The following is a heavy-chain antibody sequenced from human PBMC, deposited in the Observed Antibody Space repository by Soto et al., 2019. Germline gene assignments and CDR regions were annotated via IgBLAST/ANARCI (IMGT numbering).Heavy chain of an antibody. CDR3: ARMASAGTLNWFDP. CDR2: MNPGSGKT. J-gene: IGHJ5*02. Sequence: ASVKVSCKASGYTFVNFEISWVRQAAGQGVEWLGWMNPGSGKTGYASKFQGRVAMTRDSSTGTSHLEVSSLTSDDTAVYYCARMASAGTLNWFDPWGQGTLVTVSS. CDR1: GYTFVNFE. D-gene: IGHD6-13*01. V-gene: IGHV1-8*02.